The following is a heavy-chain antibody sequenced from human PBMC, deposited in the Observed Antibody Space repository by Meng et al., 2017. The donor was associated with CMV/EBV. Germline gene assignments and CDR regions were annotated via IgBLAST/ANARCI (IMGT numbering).Heavy chain of an antibody. CDR2: ISGSGGST. CDR3: AKDPYSNYARPY. Sequence: GESLKISCAASGFTFSGYAMSWVRQAPGKGLEWVSAISGSGGSTYYADSVKGRFTISRDNSKNTLYLQMNSLRAEDTAVYYCAKDPYSNYARPYWGQGTLVTVSS. J-gene: IGHJ4*02. CDR1: GFTFSGYA. V-gene: IGHV3-23*01. D-gene: IGHD4-11*01.